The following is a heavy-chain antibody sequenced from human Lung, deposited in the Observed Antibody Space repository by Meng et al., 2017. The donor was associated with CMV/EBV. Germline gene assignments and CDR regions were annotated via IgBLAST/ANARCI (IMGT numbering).Heavy chain of an antibody. J-gene: IGHJ5*01. Sequence: ASVXVSXKASGYTFTGYYIHWVRQAPGQGLEWMGWNNPNSGGTNYAQKFQGRVTITRDTSTSTAYMARSRLRCDDTAVYFCARDRGTTAASGTNWFDSWGQGXLVTVSS. D-gene: IGHD6-13*01. CDR1: GYTFTGYY. CDR2: NNPNSGGT. CDR3: ARDRGTTAASGTNWFDS. V-gene: IGHV1-2*02.